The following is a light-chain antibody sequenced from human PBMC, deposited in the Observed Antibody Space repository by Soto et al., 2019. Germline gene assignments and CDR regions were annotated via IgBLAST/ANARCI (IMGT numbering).Light chain of an antibody. CDR2: DVS. V-gene: IGLV2-14*01. CDR1: SSDVGGYNY. CDR3: SSYTSSSTLDVV. Sequence: QSALTQPASVSGSPGQSITISCTGTSSDVGGYNYVSWYQQHPGKAPKLMIYDVSNRTSGVSIRFSGSKSGNTAARTISGLQAEHEADYYCSSYTSSSTLDVVFGGGTKLTVL. J-gene: IGLJ2*01.